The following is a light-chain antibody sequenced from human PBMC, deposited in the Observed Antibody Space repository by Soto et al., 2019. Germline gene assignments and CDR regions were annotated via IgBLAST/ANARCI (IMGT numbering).Light chain of an antibody. J-gene: IGLJ2*01. CDR2: EGS. CDR3: SSYAGAVV. CDR1: SSGVENYNL. Sequence: QSALTQPASVSGSPGQSITLSCTRTSSGVENYNLVSWYQHRPGKAPKLMIYEGSQRPSGVSDRFSGSKSGNTASLTISGLRAEDEADYYCSSYAGAVVLGGGTKLTVL. V-gene: IGLV2-23*01.